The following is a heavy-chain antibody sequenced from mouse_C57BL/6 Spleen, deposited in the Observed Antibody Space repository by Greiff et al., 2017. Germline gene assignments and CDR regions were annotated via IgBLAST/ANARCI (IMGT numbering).Heavy chain of an antibody. CDR1: GYTFTSYW. D-gene: IGHD1-1*01. V-gene: IGHV1-5*01. Sequence: VQLQQSGTVLARPGASVKMSCKTSGYTFTSYWMHWVKQRPGQGLEWIGAIYPGNSDTSYNQKFKGKAKLTAVTSASTAYMELSSLTNEDSSVYDCTRPITPVDYFDYWGQGTTLTVSS. CDR3: TRPITPVDYFDY. J-gene: IGHJ2*01. CDR2: IYPGNSDT.